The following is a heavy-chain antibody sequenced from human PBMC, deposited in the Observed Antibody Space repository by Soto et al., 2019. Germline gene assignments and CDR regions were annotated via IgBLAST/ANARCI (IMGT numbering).Heavy chain of an antibody. CDR2: ISYDGSNK. V-gene: IGHV3-30-3*01. D-gene: IGHD6-13*01. Sequence: GGSLRLSCAASGFTFSSYAMHWVRQAPGKGLEWVAVISYDGSNKYYADSVKGRFTISRDNSKNTLYLQMNSLRAEDTAVYYCARDRSPSSSWYEDYWGQGTLVTVSS. CDR3: ARDRSPSSSWYEDY. J-gene: IGHJ4*02. CDR1: GFTFSSYA.